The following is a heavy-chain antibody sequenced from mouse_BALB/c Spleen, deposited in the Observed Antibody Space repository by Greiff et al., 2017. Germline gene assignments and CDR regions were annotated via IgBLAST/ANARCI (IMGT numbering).Heavy chain of an antibody. V-gene: IGHV1-69*02. J-gene: IGHJ3*01. Sequence: QVQLQQPGAELVKPGAPVKLSCKASGYNFTSYWMNWVKQRPGRGLEWIGRIDPSDSETHYNQKFKDKATLTVDKSSSTAYIQLSSLTSEDSAVYYCVRSWEGGFAYWGQGTLVTVSA. CDR1: GYNFTSYW. CDR2: IDPSDSET. D-gene: IGHD4-1*01. CDR3: VRSWEGGFAY.